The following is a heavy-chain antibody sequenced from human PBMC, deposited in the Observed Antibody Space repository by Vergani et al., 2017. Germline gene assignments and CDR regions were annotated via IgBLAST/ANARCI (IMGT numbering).Heavy chain of an antibody. CDR2: INPNSGGT. V-gene: IGHV1-2*06. CDR1: GYTFTGYY. CDR3: ARVFYDTSGKDAFDI. J-gene: IGHJ3*02. Sequence: QVQLVQSGAEVKKPGASVKVSCKALGYTFTGYYMHWVRQAPGQGLEWMGRINPNSGGTNYAQKFQGRVTMTRDTSISTAYMEMSRLRSDDTAVYYCARVFYDTSGKDAFDIWGQGTMVTVSS. D-gene: IGHD3-22*01.